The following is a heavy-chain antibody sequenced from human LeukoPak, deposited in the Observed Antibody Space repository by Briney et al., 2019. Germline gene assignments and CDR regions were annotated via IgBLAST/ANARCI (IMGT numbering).Heavy chain of an antibody. CDR1: GFTFSSYS. J-gene: IGHJ4*02. Sequence: GGSLRLSCAASGFTFSSYSMNWVGQAPGKGLVWVSRINSDGSSTTYADSVKGRFTISRDNAKNTLYLQMNSLRAEDTGVYFCARVFSGWYFYFDNWGQGTLVTVSS. D-gene: IGHD6-19*01. CDR2: INSDGSST. CDR3: ARVFSGWYFYFDN. V-gene: IGHV3-74*01.